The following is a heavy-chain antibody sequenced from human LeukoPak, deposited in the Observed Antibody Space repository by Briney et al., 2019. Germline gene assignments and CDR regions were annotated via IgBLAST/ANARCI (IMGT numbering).Heavy chain of an antibody. Sequence: TGGSLRLSCAASGFTFSSYAMSWVRQAPGKGLEWVSAISGNAAGTYYADSVKGRFTISRDNSKNTLSLQMSSLRAEDTAVYYCARAIATTGKPVFDYWGQGTLVTVSS. CDR1: GFTFSSYA. D-gene: IGHD6-13*01. CDR3: ARAIATTGKPVFDY. CDR2: ISGNAAGT. V-gene: IGHV3-23*01. J-gene: IGHJ4*02.